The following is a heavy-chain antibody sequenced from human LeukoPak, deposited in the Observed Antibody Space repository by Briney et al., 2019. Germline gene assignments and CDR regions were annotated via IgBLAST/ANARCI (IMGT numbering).Heavy chain of an antibody. Sequence: EASVKVSCKASGGTFSSYAISWVRQAPGQGLEWMRGIIPIFGTANYAQKFQGRVTITADESTSTAYMELSSLRSEDTAVYYCARVPVGYGVVIGPIDYWGQGTLVTVSS. CDR3: ARVPVGYGVVIGPIDY. D-gene: IGHD3-3*01. V-gene: IGHV1-69*13. CDR2: IIPIFGTA. J-gene: IGHJ4*02. CDR1: GGTFSSYA.